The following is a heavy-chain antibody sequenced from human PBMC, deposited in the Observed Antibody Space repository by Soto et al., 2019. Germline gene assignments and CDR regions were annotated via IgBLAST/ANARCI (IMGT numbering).Heavy chain of an antibody. CDR1: GFIFNSYG. D-gene: IGHD3-22*01. V-gene: IGHV3-30*18. CDR3: AKDTYYHDSSGYYVFDY. Sequence: QVQLVESGGAVVQPGRSLRLSCEASGFIFNSYGMHWVRQAPGKGLEWVAHISYDGSNEHYVDSVKGRFTISRDNSKNTVYLQMNSLRAEDTAVYYCAKDTYYHDSSGYYVFDYWGQGTLVTVSS. J-gene: IGHJ4*02. CDR2: ISYDGSNE.